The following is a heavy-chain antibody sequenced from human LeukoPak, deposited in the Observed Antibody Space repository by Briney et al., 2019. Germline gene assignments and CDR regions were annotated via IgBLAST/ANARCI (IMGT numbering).Heavy chain of an antibody. CDR1: GGTFSSYA. V-gene: IGHV1-69*04. D-gene: IGHD2-2*01. CDR3: ARVRTMYCSSTSCSDHYWYFDL. J-gene: IGHJ2*01. CDR2: IIPILGIA. Sequence: SVKVSCKASGGTFSSYAISWVRQAPGQGLEWMGRIIPILGIANYAQKFQGRVTITADESTSTAYMELSSLRSEDTAVYYCARVRTMYCSSTSCSDHYWYFDLWGRGTLVTVSS.